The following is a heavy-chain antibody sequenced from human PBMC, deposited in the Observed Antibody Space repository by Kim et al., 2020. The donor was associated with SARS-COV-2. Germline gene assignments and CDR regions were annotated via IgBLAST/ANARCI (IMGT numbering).Heavy chain of an antibody. V-gene: IGHV1-69*13. D-gene: IGHD6-6*01. CDR2: IIPIFGTA. J-gene: IGHJ4*02. CDR3: AREKAARTTNHPRPFDY. CDR1: GGTFSSYA. Sequence: SVKVSCKASGGTFSSYAISWVRQAPGQGLEWMGGIIPIFGTANYAQKFQGRVTITADESTSTAYMELSSLRSEDTAVYYCAREKAARTTNHPRPFDYWGQGTLVTVSS.